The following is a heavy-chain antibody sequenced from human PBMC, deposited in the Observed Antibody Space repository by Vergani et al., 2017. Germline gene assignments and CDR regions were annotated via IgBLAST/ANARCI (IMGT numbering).Heavy chain of an antibody. V-gene: IGHV3-30*03. Sequence: QVHLVESGGGVVQPGRSLRLSCVVSGFTSSYYGMHWVRQAPGKGLEWVAVISYDGTQKYYADSVKGRFTISRDNSKSTLYLQMNSLRTEDTAVYYCARPSAPGDYDALDIWGQGTMVTVSS. J-gene: IGHJ3*02. CDR1: GFTSSYYG. CDR3: ARPSAPGDYDALDI. D-gene: IGHD4-17*01. CDR2: ISYDGTQK.